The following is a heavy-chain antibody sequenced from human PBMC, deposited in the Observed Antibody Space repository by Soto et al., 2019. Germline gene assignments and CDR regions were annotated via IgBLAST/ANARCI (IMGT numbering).Heavy chain of an antibody. V-gene: IGHV3-7*01. Sequence: GGSLRLSCAASGFIFSSYWMSWVRQAPGKGLEWVANIKQDGSEKYYVDSVKGRFTISRDNAKNSLYLQMNSLRAEDTAVYYCARDQELRYFDWLFQNDYWGQGTLVTVSS. CDR3: ARDQELRYFDWLFQNDY. CDR2: IKQDGSEK. J-gene: IGHJ4*02. CDR1: GFIFSSYW. D-gene: IGHD3-9*01.